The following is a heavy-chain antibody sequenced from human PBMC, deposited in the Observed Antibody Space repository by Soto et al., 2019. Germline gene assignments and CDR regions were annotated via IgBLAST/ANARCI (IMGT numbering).Heavy chain of an antibody. CDR1: GGSFSGYY. J-gene: IGHJ4*02. CDR2: INHSGST. Sequence: SETLSLTCAVYGGSFSGYYWSWIRQPPGKGLEWVGEINHSGSTNYNPSLKSRVTISVDTSKNQFSLKLSSVTAADTAVYYCAREVSYGYRFLDYWGQGTLVTVSS. CDR3: AREVSYGYRFLDY. D-gene: IGHD5-18*01. V-gene: IGHV4-34*01.